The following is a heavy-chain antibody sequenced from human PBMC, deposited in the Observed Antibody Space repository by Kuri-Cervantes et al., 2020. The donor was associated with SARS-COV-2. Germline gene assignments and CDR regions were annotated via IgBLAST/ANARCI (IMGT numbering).Heavy chain of an antibody. D-gene: IGHD4-17*01. J-gene: IGHJ4*02. Sequence: SETLSLTCAVSGGSLTITNWWSWVRQPPGKGLEWIGEIHHSGDTSYNSSLKSRVTISLDKSKNQFSLKLNSVTAADTAVYYCANLGPGGHAYGFLDYWGQGTLVTVSS. CDR1: GGSLTITNW. V-gene: IGHV4-4*02. CDR2: IHHSGDT. CDR3: ANLGPGGHAYGFLDY.